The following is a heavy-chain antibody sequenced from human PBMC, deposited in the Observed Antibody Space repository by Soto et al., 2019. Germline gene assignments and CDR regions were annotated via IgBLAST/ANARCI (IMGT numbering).Heavy chain of an antibody. CDR2: ISGSGGST. J-gene: IGHJ4*02. CDR1: GFTFSSYA. D-gene: IGHD6-6*01. CDR3: AKDKFSGQLDPNDY. V-gene: IGHV3-23*01. Sequence: GGSLRLSCAASGFTFSSYAMSWVRQAPGKGLEWVSAISGSGGSTYYADSVKGRFTISRDNSKNTLYLQMNSLRAEDTAVYYCAKDKFSGQLDPNDYWGQGTLVTVSA.